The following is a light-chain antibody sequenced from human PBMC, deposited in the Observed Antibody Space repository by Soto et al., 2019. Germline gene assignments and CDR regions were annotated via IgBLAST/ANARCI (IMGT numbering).Light chain of an antibody. Sequence: QSALTQPPSASGSLGQSVTIPCTGTSSDVGDYNYVSWYQQHPGKVPKLMIYEVSKRPSGVPDRFSGSKSGNTASLTVSGLQAEDEADYYCQSYDSDFVVFGGGTKLTVL. CDR3: QSYDSDFVV. CDR2: EVS. CDR1: SSDVGDYNY. V-gene: IGLV2-8*01. J-gene: IGLJ2*01.